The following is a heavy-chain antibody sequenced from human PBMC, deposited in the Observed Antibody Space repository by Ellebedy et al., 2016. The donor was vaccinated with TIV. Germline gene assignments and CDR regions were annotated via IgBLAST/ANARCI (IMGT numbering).Heavy chain of an antibody. CDR1: GFTFSSYA. CDR3: ARGTTVTRYYYYYGMDV. CDR2: ISGSGVST. V-gene: IGHV3-23*01. J-gene: IGHJ6*02. Sequence: GESLKISXAASGFTFSSYAMSWVRQAPGKGLEWVSGISGSGVSTYYGDSVKGRFTISRDNSKNTLYLQMNSLRAEDTAVYYCARGTTVTRYYYYYGMDVWGQGTTVTVSS. D-gene: IGHD4-17*01.